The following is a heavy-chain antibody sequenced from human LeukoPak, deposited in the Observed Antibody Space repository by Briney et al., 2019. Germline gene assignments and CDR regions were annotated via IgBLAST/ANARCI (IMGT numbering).Heavy chain of an antibody. J-gene: IGHJ5*02. CDR3: ARVSRNYRFDP. CDR1: GGTMSYCY. D-gene: IGHD1-7*01. CDR2: IYSSGST. V-gene: IGHV4-4*07. Sequence: SETLSLTCSVSGGTMSYCYWSWVRQPAGKGLEWIGRIYSSGSTNYNPSLRSRVTMSVDTSKNQFSLKLRSVTAADTAMYYCARVSRNYRFDPWGQGTLVTVSS.